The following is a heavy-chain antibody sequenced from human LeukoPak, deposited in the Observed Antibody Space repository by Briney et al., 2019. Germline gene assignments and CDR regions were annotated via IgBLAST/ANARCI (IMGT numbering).Heavy chain of an antibody. CDR3: ARDMLGTYYYDSGSRDYGMDV. V-gene: IGHV3-48*01. CDR2: ISSGSSTI. J-gene: IGHJ6*02. CDR1: GFTFDDYA. Sequence: GRSLRLSCAASGFTFDDYAMHWVRQAPGKGLEWVSYISSGSSTIYYADSVKGRFTISRDYAKNSLYLQMNSLRAEDTAVYYCARDMLGTYYYDSGSRDYGMDVWGQGTTVTVSS. D-gene: IGHD3-10*01.